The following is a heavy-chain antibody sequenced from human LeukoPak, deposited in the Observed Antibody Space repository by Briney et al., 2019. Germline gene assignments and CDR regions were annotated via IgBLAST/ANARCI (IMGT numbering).Heavy chain of an antibody. J-gene: IGHJ4*02. CDR2: IYYSGIT. CDR3: ARQTYYYDSSGHHYYFDY. Sequence: KASETLSLSCTVSGGSISGYYWSWIRQPPGKGLEWIGYIYYSGITNYNPSLKSRVTISVDTSKNQFSLKLSSVSASDTAVYYCARQTYYYDSSGHHYYFDYWGQGTLVAVSS. V-gene: IGHV4-59*08. D-gene: IGHD3-22*01. CDR1: GGSISGYY.